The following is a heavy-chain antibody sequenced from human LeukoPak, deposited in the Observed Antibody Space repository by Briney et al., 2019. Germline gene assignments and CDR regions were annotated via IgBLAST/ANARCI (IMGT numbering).Heavy chain of an antibody. Sequence: SETLSLTCAVSGDSISNYYWSWIRQPPGKGLEWIGYIYYSGSTNYNPSLKSRVTISVDTSKNQFSLKLSSVTAADTAVYHCAREVVAAAGTVDYWGQGTLVTVSS. V-gene: IGHV4-59*01. D-gene: IGHD6-13*01. CDR2: IYYSGST. CDR3: AREVVAAAGTVDY. CDR1: GDSISNYY. J-gene: IGHJ4*02.